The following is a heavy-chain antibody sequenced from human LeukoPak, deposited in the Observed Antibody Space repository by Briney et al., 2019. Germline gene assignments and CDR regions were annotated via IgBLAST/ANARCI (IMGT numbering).Heavy chain of an antibody. J-gene: IGHJ5*02. V-gene: IGHV1-18*01. CDR3: ASIQGYCSSTSCYTENWFDP. Sequence: ASVNVSCTASGYTFTSYGISWVRQAPGQGLEWMGWISAYNGNTNYAQKLQGRVTMTTDTSTSTAYVELRSLRSDDTAVYYCASIQGYCSSTSCYTENWFDPWGQGTLVTVSS. D-gene: IGHD2-2*02. CDR1: GYTFTSYG. CDR2: ISAYNGNT.